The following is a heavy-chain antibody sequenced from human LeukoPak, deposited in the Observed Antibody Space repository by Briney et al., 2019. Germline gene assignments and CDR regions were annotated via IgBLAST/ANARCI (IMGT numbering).Heavy chain of an antibody. Sequence: GASVKVSCKASGYTFTSYAMHWVRQAPGQRLEWMGWINAGNGNTKYSQKFQGRVTITRDTSASTAYMELSSLRSEDTAVYYCATSTYYYGSGSYPDYYYGMDVWGQGTTVTVSS. D-gene: IGHD3-10*01. CDR2: INAGNGNT. V-gene: IGHV1-3*01. J-gene: IGHJ6*02. CDR1: GYTFTSYA. CDR3: ATSTYYYGSGSYPDYYYGMDV.